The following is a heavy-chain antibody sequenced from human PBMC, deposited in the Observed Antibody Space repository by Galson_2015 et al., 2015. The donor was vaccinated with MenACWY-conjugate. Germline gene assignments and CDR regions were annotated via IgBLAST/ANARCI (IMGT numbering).Heavy chain of an antibody. Sequence: SLRLSCAASGFTFSTYWMSWVRQAPGKGLEWVANIDQDGSEKYYVDSVKGRFTISRDYAKKSVHLQMNSLRAEDTAIYYCAKRIGYDSSTVYFDNWGQGTLVTVSS. J-gene: IGHJ4*02. CDR3: AKRIGYDSSTVYFDN. CDR2: IDQDGSEK. D-gene: IGHD3-22*01. V-gene: IGHV3-7*03. CDR1: GFTFSTYW.